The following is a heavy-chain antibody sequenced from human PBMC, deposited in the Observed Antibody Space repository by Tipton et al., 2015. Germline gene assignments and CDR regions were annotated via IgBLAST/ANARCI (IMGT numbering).Heavy chain of an antibody. D-gene: IGHD3-22*01. CDR2: VYFTGST. J-gene: IGHJ4*02. CDR1: GDSINRGSHY. V-gene: IGHV4-31*03. CDR3: AREDDSSGYVYFDY. Sequence: TLSLTCNVSGDSINRGSHYWSWIRQPPGKGLEWIGYVYFTGSTNYNPSLKSRVTISLDTSKNQFSLKLSSVTAADTAVYYCAREDDSSGYVYFDYWGQGALVTVSS.